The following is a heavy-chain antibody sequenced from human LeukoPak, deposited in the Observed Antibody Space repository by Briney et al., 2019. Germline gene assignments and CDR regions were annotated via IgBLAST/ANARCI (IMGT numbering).Heavy chain of an antibody. CDR3: AKDYSSGWYYYFDY. D-gene: IGHD6-19*01. CDR2: VSGSGGST. V-gene: IGHV3-23*01. Sequence: GGSLRLSCVASGLTFSSYAMSWVRQAPGKGLEWVSAVSGSGGSTYYADSVKGRFTISRDNSKNTLYLQMNSLRAEDTAIYYCAKDYSSGWYYYFDYWGQGTLVTVSS. J-gene: IGHJ4*02. CDR1: GLTFSSYA.